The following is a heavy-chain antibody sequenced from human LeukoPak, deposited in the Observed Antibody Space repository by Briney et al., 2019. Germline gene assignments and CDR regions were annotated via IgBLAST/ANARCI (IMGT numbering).Heavy chain of an antibody. CDR2: IYYSGST. D-gene: IGHD6-13*01. V-gene: IGHV4-59*08. Sequence: SETLSLTCTVSGGSISSYYWSWIRQPPGKGLEWIGYIYYSGSTNYNPSLKSRVAISVDTSKSQFSLKLSSVTAADTAVYYCARLRIAAAGIEIDYWGQGTLVTVSS. CDR1: GGSISSYY. J-gene: IGHJ4*02. CDR3: ARLRIAAAGIEIDY.